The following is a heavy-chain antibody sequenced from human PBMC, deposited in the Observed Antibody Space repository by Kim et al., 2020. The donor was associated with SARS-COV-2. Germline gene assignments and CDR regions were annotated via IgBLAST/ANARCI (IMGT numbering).Heavy chain of an antibody. Sequence: SVKVSCKASGGTFSSYAISWVRQAPGQGLEWMGGIIPIFGTANYAQKFQGRVTITADESTSTAYMELSSLRSEDTAVYYCARPPRGYYYGSGSTMPDAFDIWGQRTMVPVSS. CDR1: GGTFSSYA. D-gene: IGHD3-10*01. V-gene: IGHV1-69*13. CDR3: ARPPRGYYYGSGSTMPDAFDI. CDR2: IIPIFGTA. J-gene: IGHJ3*02.